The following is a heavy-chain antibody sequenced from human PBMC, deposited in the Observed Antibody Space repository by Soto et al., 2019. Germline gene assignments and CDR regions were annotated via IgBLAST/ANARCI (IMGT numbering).Heavy chain of an antibody. Sequence: PGGSLRLSCTASGFTFSTYSMNWVRQAPGKGLEWVSYISSSSSVIYSADSVKGRFTISRDNAKNSLDLQMNSLRDEDTAVYYCARVAVEGDYCFSGMGVWGERTKVTVAS. CDR3: ARVAVEGDYCFSGMGV. J-gene: IGHJ6*02. V-gene: IGHV3-48*02. CDR1: GFTFSTYS. CDR2: ISSSSSVI. D-gene: IGHD3-16*01.